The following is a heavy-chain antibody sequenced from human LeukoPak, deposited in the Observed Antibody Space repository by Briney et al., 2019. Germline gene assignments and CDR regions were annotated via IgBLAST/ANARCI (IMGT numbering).Heavy chain of an antibody. CDR1: GGSISSGDYY. V-gene: IGHV4-30-4*08. J-gene: IGHJ5*02. CDR2: IYYSGST. D-gene: IGHD1-20*01. CDR3: ATLTGPHYIWFDP. Sequence: PSQTLSLTCTVSGGSISSGDYYWSWIRQPPGKGREWIGYIYYSGSTYYNPSLKSLVTISVDTSKNQFSLKLSSVTAADTAVYYCATLTGPHYIWFDPWGQGTLVTVSS.